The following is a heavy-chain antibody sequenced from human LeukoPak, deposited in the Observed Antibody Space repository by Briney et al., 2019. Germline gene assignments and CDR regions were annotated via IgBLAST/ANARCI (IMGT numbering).Heavy chain of an antibody. CDR3: AKVATGYYYGSGSYYRY. CDR2: ISGSGGST. J-gene: IGHJ4*02. Sequence: QPGGSLRLSCAASGFTFSSYAMSWVRQASGKGLEWVSAISGSGGSTYYADSVKGRFTISRDNSKNTLYLQMNSLRAEDTAVYYCAKVATGYYYGSGSYYRYWGQGTLVTVSS. CDR1: GFTFSSYA. V-gene: IGHV3-23*01. D-gene: IGHD3-10*01.